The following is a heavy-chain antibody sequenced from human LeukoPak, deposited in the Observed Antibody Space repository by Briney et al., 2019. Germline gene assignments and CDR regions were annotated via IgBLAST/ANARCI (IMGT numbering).Heavy chain of an antibody. Sequence: GGSLRLSCAASGFTFSSYAMSWVRQAPGKGLEWVSAISGSGGSTYYADSVKGRFTISRDNSKNTLYLQMNSLRAEDTAVYYCATGADSSGYYAYFQHWGQGTLVTVSS. CDR3: ATGADSSGYYAYFQH. D-gene: IGHD3-22*01. CDR1: GFTFSSYA. V-gene: IGHV3-23*01. CDR2: ISGSGGST. J-gene: IGHJ1*01.